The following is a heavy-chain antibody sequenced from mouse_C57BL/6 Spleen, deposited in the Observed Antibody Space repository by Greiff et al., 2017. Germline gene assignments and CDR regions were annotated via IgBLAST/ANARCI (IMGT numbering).Heavy chain of an antibody. CDR1: GYTFTSYW. CDR2: IDPSDSYT. Sequence: QVQLQQSGAELVKPGASVKLSCKASGYTFTSYWMQWVKQRPGQGLEWIGEIDPSDSYTNYNQKFKGKATLTVDTSSSTAYMQLSSLTSEDSAVYYCATGKGDSRGFAYWGQGTLVTVSA. D-gene: IGHD3-1*01. CDR3: ATGKGDSRGFAY. J-gene: IGHJ3*01. V-gene: IGHV1-50*01.